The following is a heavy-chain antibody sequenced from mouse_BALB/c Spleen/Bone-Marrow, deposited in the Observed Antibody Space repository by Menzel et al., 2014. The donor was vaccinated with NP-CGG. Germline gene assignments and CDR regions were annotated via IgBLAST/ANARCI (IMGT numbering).Heavy chain of an antibody. CDR2: INPDSSTI. CDR3: ARLGYYGGFAY. D-gene: IGHD2-3*01. CDR1: GFDFSGFW. Sequence: EVMLVESGGGLVQPGGSLKLSCAASGFDFSGFWMGWARQAPGKGLEWIGEINPDSSTINYTPSLKDRFIISRDNAKNTLYLQMSKVRSEDTALYYCARLGYYGGFAYWGQGTLVTVSA. V-gene: IGHV4-1*02. J-gene: IGHJ3*01.